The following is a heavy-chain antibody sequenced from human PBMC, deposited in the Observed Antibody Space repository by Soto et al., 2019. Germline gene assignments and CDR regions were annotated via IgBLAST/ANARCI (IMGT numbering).Heavy chain of an antibody. CDR3: ARDEYCTNGVCPTPYYYGMDV. J-gene: IGHJ6*02. Sequence: PWGSLRLSCAASGFTFSSYSINWCRHSPFKGLEWVSSISSSSSYIYYADSVKGRFTISRDNAKSSLYLQMNSLRAEDTAVYYCARDEYCTNGVCPTPYYYGMDVWGQGTTVTVSS. CDR1: GFTFSSYS. CDR2: ISSSSSYI. V-gene: IGHV3-21*01. D-gene: IGHD2-8*01.